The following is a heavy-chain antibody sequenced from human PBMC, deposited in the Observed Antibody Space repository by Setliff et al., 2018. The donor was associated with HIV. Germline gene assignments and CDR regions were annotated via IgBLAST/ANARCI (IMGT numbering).Heavy chain of an antibody. V-gene: IGHV4-34*12. CDR3: ARLMPNWDYFDY. CDR1: GFTFSSYS. J-gene: IGHJ4*02. CDR2: IFHTGST. Sequence: ESLKISCAASGFTFSSYSMNWVRQSPGKGLEWIGEIFHTGSTNYNPSLKSRVTISVDTSKNHFSLNVSSLTAADTALYFCARLMPNWDYFDYWGQGTQVTVS. D-gene: IGHD2-2*01.